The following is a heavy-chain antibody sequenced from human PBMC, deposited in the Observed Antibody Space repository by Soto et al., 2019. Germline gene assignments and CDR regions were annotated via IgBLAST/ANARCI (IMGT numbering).Heavy chain of an antibody. Sequence: QVQVVESGGGVVQPGRSLRLSCAASGFTFRSYAIHWVRQAPGKGLGWVAVISRDGTNKYYVDSVKGRFTISRDNSKDTVYLQMNSLRDEDSAMFYCARSRSGAVADSFDFWGQGTLVTVSS. J-gene: IGHJ4*02. V-gene: IGHV3-30*04. CDR1: GFTFRSYA. CDR2: ISRDGTNK. CDR3: ARSRSGAVADSFDF. D-gene: IGHD3-10*01.